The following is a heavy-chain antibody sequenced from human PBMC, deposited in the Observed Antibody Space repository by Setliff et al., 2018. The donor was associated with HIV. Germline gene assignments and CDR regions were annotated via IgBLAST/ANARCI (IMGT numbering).Heavy chain of an antibody. CDR2: INHSGGI. CDR1: GGSFNGFY. CDR3: AGDVGGSEMATHFDY. J-gene: IGHJ4*02. Sequence: PSETLSLTCAVYGGSFNGFYWSWIRRPPGKGLEWIGEINHSGGINYNSSLKSRVTISVDTSKKQFSLKLSGVTAAETAVYYCAGDVGGSEMATHFDYWGPGTLVTVSS. D-gene: IGHD3-10*02. V-gene: IGHV4-34*01.